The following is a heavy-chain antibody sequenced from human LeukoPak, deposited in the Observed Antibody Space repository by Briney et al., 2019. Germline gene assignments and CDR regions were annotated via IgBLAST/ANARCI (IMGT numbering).Heavy chain of an antibody. V-gene: IGHV4-39*01. D-gene: IGHD5-18*01. CDR1: GGSISSSSYY. Sequence: PSETLSLTCTVSGGSISSSSYYWGWIRQPPGKGLEWIGSIYYSGSTYYNPSLKSRVTISVDTSKNQFSLKLSSVTAADTAVYYCASLRGYSYGLRDYWGQGTLVTVSS. J-gene: IGHJ4*02. CDR2: IYYSGST. CDR3: ASLRGYSYGLRDY.